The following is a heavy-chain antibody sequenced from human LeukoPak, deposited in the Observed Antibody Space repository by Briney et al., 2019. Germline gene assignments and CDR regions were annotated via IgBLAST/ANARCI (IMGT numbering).Heavy chain of an antibody. Sequence: SETLSLTCTVSGASIISDGYYWAWIRQPPGKGLEWIGSVHYSGTTYYNPSLKSRVTISVDTSKNQFSLKLSSVTAADTAVYYCARGSPRMGWFDPWGQGTLVTVSS. V-gene: IGHV4-39*07. CDR3: ARGSPRMGWFDP. J-gene: IGHJ5*02. CDR2: VHYSGTT. CDR1: GASIISDGYY. D-gene: IGHD3-16*01.